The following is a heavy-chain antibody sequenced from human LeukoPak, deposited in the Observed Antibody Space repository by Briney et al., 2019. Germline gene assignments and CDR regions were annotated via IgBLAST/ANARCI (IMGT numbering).Heavy chain of an antibody. V-gene: IGHV4-39*01. CDR1: GDSINSRSYY. CDR2: LSYSGST. CDR3: ARHSPRIAAPFDY. D-gene: IGHD6-6*01. Sequence: SETLSLTCTVSGDSINSRSYYWGWIRQPPGKGLEWIGSLSYSGSTYFTPSLQSRVAISVDTSKNHFSLRLCSVTAADTAVYYCARHSPRIAAPFDYWGQGTLVTVSS. J-gene: IGHJ4*02.